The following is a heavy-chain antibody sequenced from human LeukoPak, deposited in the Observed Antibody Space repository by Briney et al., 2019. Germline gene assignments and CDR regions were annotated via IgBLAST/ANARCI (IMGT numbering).Heavy chain of an antibody. CDR3: ATTAYSSGLYYYGMDV. Sequence: GESLKISCKVSGYTLTELSMHWVRQAPGKGLEWMGGFDPEDGETIYAQKFQGRVTMTEDTSTGTAYMELSSLRSEDTAVYYCATTAYSSGLYYYGMDVWGQGTTVTVSS. D-gene: IGHD6-19*01. CDR1: GYTLTELS. CDR2: FDPEDGET. J-gene: IGHJ6*02. V-gene: IGHV1-24*01.